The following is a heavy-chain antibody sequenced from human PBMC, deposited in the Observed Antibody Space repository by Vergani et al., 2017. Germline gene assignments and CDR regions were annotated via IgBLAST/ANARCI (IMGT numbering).Heavy chain of an antibody. D-gene: IGHD1-26*01. CDR3: ARAIVGATTVDA. J-gene: IGHJ5*02. V-gene: IGHV1-46*02. CDR2: INPSGGST. CDR1: GYTFNSYY. Sequence: HVQLVQCGADVKKPGASVKVSCKASGYTFNSYYMHWVRQAAGQGLEWMGRINPSGGSTRYGQKFQGRVTMTRDTSTSTVYTELSRLRCEDTAVCYCARAIVGATTVDAGSQGTLLTVSS.